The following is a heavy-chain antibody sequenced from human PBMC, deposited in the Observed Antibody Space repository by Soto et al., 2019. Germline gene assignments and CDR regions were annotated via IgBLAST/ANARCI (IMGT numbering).Heavy chain of an antibody. CDR2: ILYDGSNK. Sequence: QVQLVESGGGVVQPGRSLRLSCAASGFTFSSYAMHWVRQAPGKGLEWVAVILYDGSNKYYADSVKGRFTISRDNSKNTLYLQMNSLRAEDTAVYYCARDQLKLRFSDYWGQGTLVTVSS. D-gene: IGHD3-3*01. CDR3: ARDQLKLRFSDY. CDR1: GFTFSSYA. J-gene: IGHJ4*02. V-gene: IGHV3-30-3*01.